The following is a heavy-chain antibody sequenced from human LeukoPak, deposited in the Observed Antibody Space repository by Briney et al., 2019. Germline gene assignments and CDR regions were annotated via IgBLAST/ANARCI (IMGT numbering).Heavy chain of an antibody. CDR2: IYYTGNT. Sequence: SETLSLTCTVSGVSISSSYSYWGWIRQPPGMGLEWIGSIYYTGNTYYNASLKSQVSISIDTSKNQFSLKLTSVTAADTAVYYCARIGYYYDSSGYTFDYWGQGTLVTVSS. CDR1: GVSISSSYSY. D-gene: IGHD3-22*01. V-gene: IGHV4-39*01. J-gene: IGHJ4*02. CDR3: ARIGYYYDSSGYTFDY.